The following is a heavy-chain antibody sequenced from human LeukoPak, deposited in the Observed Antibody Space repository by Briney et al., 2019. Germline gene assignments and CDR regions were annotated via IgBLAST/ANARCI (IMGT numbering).Heavy chain of an antibody. D-gene: IGHD3-10*01. CDR1: GFTFSSYW. Sequence: GALRLSCAASGFTFSSYWMSWVRQAPGKGLEWVANIKQDGSEKYYVDSVKGRFTISRDNAKNSLYLQMNSLRAEDTAVYYCARVKGYGSGPPPIDYFDYWGQGTLVTVSS. CDR2: IKQDGSEK. CDR3: ARVKGYGSGPPPIDYFDY. V-gene: IGHV3-7*01. J-gene: IGHJ4*02.